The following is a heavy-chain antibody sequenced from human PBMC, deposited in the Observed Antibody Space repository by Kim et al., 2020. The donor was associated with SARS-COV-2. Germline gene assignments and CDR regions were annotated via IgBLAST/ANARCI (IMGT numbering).Heavy chain of an antibody. CDR2: FDPEDGET. CDR1: GYTLTELS. V-gene: IGHV1-24*01. D-gene: IGHD2-2*01. J-gene: IGHJ6*02. CDR3: ATRKVPAAQYYYYYGMDV. Sequence: ASVKVSCKVSGYTLTELSMHWVRQAPGKGLEWMGGFDPEDGETIYAQKFQGRVTMTEDTSTDTAYMELSSLRSEDTAVYYCATRKVPAAQYYYYYGMDVWGQGTTVTVSS.